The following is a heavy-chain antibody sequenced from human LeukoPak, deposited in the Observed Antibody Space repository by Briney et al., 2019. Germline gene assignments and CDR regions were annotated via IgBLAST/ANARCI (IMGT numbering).Heavy chain of an antibody. CDR1: GFTFSTFW. Sequence: QPGGSLRLSCAVSGFTFSTFWMSWVRQAPGKGLEWVANMNQEGSAKNSVDSVKGRFTISRDNAKNTLYLQMNTLRVEDTAVYYCTRDLVDYDVSTGLHHYYMDVWGQGTTVTVSS. CDR2: MNQEGSAK. J-gene: IGHJ6*02. V-gene: IGHV3-7*01. D-gene: IGHD3-9*01. CDR3: TRDLVDYDVSTGLHHYYMDV.